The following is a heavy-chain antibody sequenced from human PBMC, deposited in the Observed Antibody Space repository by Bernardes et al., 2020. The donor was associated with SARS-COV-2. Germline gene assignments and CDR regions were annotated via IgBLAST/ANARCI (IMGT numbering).Heavy chain of an antibody. V-gene: IGHV1-8*01. J-gene: IGHJ4*02. CDR3: ARGCSGGSCYLY. CDR1: GYTFTSDD. D-gene: IGHD2-15*01. CDR2: MNPNSGNT. Sequence: ASVKVSCKTSGYTFTSDDINWVRQATGQGLEWMGWMNPNSGNTGYAQQFQGRVTMTRDTSLRTAYMELSSLRFEDTAVYYCARGCSGGSCYLYWGQGTLVTVSS.